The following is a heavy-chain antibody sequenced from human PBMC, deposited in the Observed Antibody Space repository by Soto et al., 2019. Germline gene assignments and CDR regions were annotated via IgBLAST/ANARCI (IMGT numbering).Heavy chain of an antibody. CDR1: GVTFSSYG. CDR2: ISYDGSNK. J-gene: IGHJ5*02. CDR3: AKEVEEQWHPPINWFDP. Sequence: PGWSLRLFCAASGVTFSSYGMHWVRQTPGKGLEWVAVISYDGSNKYYADSVKGRFTISRDNSKNTLYLQMNSLRAEDTAVYYCAKEVEEQWHPPINWFDPWGQGTLVTVSS. D-gene: IGHD6-19*01. V-gene: IGHV3-30*18.